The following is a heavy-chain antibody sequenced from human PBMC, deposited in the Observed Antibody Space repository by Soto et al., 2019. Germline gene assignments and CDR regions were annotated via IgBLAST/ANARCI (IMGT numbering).Heavy chain of an antibody. Sequence: ETLALTCTVSGGSIRSTSHPWAWIRQPPGKGLEWIGSIYYSGNTYHNPSLKSRVTISVDTSKNQFSLKLSSVTATDTSVYYCAREEHGQRDYWGHGTLVTVSS. CDR1: GGSIRSTSHP. CDR3: AREEHGQRDY. J-gene: IGHJ4*01. CDR2: IYYSGNT. D-gene: IGHD2-21*01. V-gene: IGHV4-39*02.